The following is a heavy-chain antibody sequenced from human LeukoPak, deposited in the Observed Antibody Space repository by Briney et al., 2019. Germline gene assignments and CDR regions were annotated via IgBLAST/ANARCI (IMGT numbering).Heavy chain of an antibody. CDR2: ISDSGGST. CDR1: GFTFSSYA. D-gene: IGHD2-15*01. CDR3: AKAQGRFGCSGGSCYYDC. Sequence: GGSLRLSCAASGFTFSSYAMSWVRQAPGKGLEWVSTISDSGGSTYYADSVKGRFTISRDNSKNTLYLQMNSLRVEDTAVYYCAKAQGRFGCSGGSCYYDCWGQGTLVTVSS. V-gene: IGHV3-23*01. J-gene: IGHJ4*02.